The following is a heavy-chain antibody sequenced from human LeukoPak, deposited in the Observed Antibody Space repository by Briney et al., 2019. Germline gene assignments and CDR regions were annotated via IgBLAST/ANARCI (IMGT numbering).Heavy chain of an antibody. V-gene: IGHV1-69*06. Sequence: SVKVSCKASGGTFSSYGLSWVRQAPGQGLEWMGGIIPIFGTANYAQKFQGRVTITADKSASTVYMELSSLRSEDTAVYYCARALRSSGWYWGGDYWGQGTLVTVSS. CDR2: IIPIFGTA. CDR1: GGTFSSYG. D-gene: IGHD6-19*01. CDR3: ARALRSSGWYWGGDY. J-gene: IGHJ4*02.